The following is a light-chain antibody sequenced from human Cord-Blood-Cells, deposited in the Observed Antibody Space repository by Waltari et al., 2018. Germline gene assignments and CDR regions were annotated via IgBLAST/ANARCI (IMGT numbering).Light chain of an antibody. CDR1: QGISSY. J-gene: IGKJ2*01. CDR2: AAS. V-gene: IGKV1-9*01. CDR3: QQLNSYFYT. Sequence: DIQLTQSPSFLSASVGDRVTITCRASQGISSYLAWYQQKPGKAHKLLIYAASTLQSGVPSRFSGSGSGTEFTLTISSLQPEDFATYYCQQLNSYFYTFGQGTKLESK.